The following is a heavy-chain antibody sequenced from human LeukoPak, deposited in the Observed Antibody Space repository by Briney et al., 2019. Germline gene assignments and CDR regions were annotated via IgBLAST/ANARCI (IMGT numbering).Heavy chain of an antibody. CDR2: IYHSGST. J-gene: IGHJ4*02. V-gene: IGHV4-4*02. CDR3: ARDSAVAGKAGDY. Sequence: SETLSLTCAVSGGSISSSNWWSWVRQPPGKGLEWIGEIYHSGSTNYNPSLKSRATISVDKSKNQFSLKLSSVTAADTAVYYCARDSAVAGKAGDYWGQGTLVTVSS. CDR1: GGSISSSNW. D-gene: IGHD6-19*01.